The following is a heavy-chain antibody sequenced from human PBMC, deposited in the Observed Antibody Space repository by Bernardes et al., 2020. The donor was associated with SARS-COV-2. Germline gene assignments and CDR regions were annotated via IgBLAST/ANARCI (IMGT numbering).Heavy chain of an antibody. Sequence: ETLSPTCTVSGGSINSYYWSWIRQPPGKRLEWIAYIYYSGSTNYNPSLKSRVTISVDTSKNQFSLKLSSVTAADTAVYYCARYTKTTNGMDVWGQGTTVTVSS. CDR3: ARYTKTTNGMDV. CDR1: GGSINSYY. J-gene: IGHJ6*02. CDR2: IYYSGST. D-gene: IGHD4-4*01. V-gene: IGHV4-59*01.